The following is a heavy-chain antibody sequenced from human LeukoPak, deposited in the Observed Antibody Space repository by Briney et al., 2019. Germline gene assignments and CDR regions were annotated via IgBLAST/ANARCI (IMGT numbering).Heavy chain of an antibody. CDR3: AKDSSSSSMINFHY. J-gene: IGHJ4*02. V-gene: IGHV3-23*01. Sequence: GGSLRLSCAASGSTFSSYAMSWVRQAPGKGLEWVSTIRGNGGNTYYADAVKGRFTISRDNSKNTLYLQMNSLRAEDTAVYYCAKDSSSSSMINFHYWGQGTLVTVSS. CDR2: IRGNGGNT. CDR1: GSTFSSYA. D-gene: IGHD6-6*01.